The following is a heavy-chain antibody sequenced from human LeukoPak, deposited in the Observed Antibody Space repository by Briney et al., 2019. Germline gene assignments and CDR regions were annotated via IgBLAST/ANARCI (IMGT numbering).Heavy chain of an antibody. D-gene: IGHD3-3*01. CDR3: ARTVRSGYYSYYYYGMDV. Sequence: PSETLSLTCTVSGGSTSSGDYYWSWIRQPPGKGLEWIGYIYYSGSTYYNPSLKSRVTISVDTSKNQFSLKLSSVTAADTAVYYCARTVRSGYYSYYYYGMDVWGQGTTVTVSS. CDR2: IYYSGST. J-gene: IGHJ6*02. V-gene: IGHV4-30-4*01. CDR1: GGSTSSGDYY.